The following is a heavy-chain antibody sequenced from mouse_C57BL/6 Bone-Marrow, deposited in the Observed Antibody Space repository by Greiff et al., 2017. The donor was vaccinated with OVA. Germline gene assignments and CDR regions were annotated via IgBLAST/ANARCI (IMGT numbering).Heavy chain of an antibody. CDR3: ARPFSAYYSSCDAMDY. Sequence: QVQLQQPGTELVKPGASVKLSCKASGYTFTTHWMHWVKQRPGQGLEWIGNINPTNGGTNYNEKFKSRATLTVDKSSSTAYMQLSGLTSEDAAGYYCARPFSAYYSSCDAMDYWGQGTSVTVSS. D-gene: IGHD2-5*01. V-gene: IGHV1-53*01. J-gene: IGHJ4*01. CDR2: INPTNGGT. CDR1: GYTFTTHW.